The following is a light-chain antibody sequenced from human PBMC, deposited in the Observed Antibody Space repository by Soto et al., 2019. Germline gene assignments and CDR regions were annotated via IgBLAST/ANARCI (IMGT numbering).Light chain of an antibody. Sequence: DIQMTQSPSTLSASVGDRVTITCRASQSISSWLAWYQQKPGKAPKLLIYKASSLESGVPSRFSGSGSGTEFTLTISSLQPDDVATYYCQQYNSYWTFGQGTKVAIK. V-gene: IGKV1-5*03. CDR2: KAS. CDR1: QSISSW. CDR3: QQYNSYWT. J-gene: IGKJ1*01.